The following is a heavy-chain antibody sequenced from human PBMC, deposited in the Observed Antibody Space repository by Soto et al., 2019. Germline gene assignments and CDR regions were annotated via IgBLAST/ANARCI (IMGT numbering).Heavy chain of an antibody. CDR2: ISGSGFKK. Sequence: PGGSLRLSCAASGFIFDNFGMSWVRQALGKGLEWISSISGSGFKKFYADSVKGRFTISRDNSKSTVYLELNNLSAEDTAVYHCAKNQGVELVPLATVDWFDPWGQGSVVTVSS. D-gene: IGHD1-26*01. V-gene: IGHV3-23*01. CDR1: GFIFDNFG. CDR3: AKNQGVELVPLATVDWFDP. J-gene: IGHJ5*02.